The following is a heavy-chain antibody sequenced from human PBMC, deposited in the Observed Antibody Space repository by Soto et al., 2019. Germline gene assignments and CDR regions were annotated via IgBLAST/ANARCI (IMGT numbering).Heavy chain of an antibody. CDR3: AREEWDATPWFDP. Sequence: QVQLQESGPGLVKPSQTLSLTCTVSGGSISSGCYYWSWIRQHPGKGLEWIGYIYYSGSTYYNPSLKSRVTISVDTSKKQFSLKLSSVTAADTAVYYCAREEWDATPWFDPWGQGTLVIVSS. CDR1: GGSISSGCYY. CDR2: IYYSGST. V-gene: IGHV4-31*03. J-gene: IGHJ5*02. D-gene: IGHD1-26*01.